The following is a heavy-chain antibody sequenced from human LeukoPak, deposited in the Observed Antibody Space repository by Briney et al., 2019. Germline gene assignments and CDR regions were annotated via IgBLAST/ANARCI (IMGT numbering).Heavy chain of an antibody. J-gene: IGHJ4*02. CDR3: ASQHGSGSYSDY. D-gene: IGHD3-10*01. CDR2: NNHSGST. CDR1: GGSFSGYY. V-gene: IGHV4-34*01. Sequence: SETLSLTCAVYGGSFSGYYWSWIRQPPGKGLEWIGENNHSGSTNYNPSLKSRVTISVDTSKNQFSLKLSSVTAADTAVYYCASQHGSGSYSDYWGQGTLVTVSS.